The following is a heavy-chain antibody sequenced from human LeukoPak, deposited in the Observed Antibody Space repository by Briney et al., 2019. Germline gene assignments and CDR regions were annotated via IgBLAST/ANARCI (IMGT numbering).Heavy chain of an antibody. CDR3: ARQYSYGHDY. J-gene: IGHJ4*02. CDR2: INGDGSNT. Sequence: QPGGSLRLSCAASGFIFSNYWMHWVRQAPGKGLVWVSRINGDGSNTIYADSVKGRFTISRDNAKNTLYLQMNSLTAEDTAVYYCARQYSYGHDYWGQGTLVTVSS. CDR1: GFIFSNYW. V-gene: IGHV3-74*01. D-gene: IGHD5-18*01.